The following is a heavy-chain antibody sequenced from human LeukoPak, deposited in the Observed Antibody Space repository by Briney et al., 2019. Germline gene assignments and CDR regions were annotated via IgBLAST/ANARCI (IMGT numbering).Heavy chain of an antibody. J-gene: IGHJ5*02. CDR2: IYTSGST. V-gene: IGHV4-4*07. Sequence: SETLSLTCTVSGGSISSYYWSWIRQPAGKGLEWIGRIYTSGSTNYNPSLKSRVTMSVDTSKNQSSLKLSSVTAADTAVYYCARDGWFGESTGFDPWGQGTLVTVSS. D-gene: IGHD3-10*01. CDR1: GGSISSYY. CDR3: ARDGWFGESTGFDP.